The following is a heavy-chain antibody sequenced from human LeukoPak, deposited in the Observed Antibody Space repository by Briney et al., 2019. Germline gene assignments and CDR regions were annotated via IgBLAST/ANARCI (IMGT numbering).Heavy chain of an antibody. CDR1: GFTFSSYG. J-gene: IGHJ4*02. CDR2: ISYDGSNK. D-gene: IGHD6-13*01. Sequence: GGSLRLSCAASGFTFSSYGMHWVRQAPGKGLEWVAVISYDGSNKYYADSVKGRFTISRDNSKNTLYLQMNSLRAEDTAVYYCAKEPYSSSWNLFDYWGQGTLVTVSS. V-gene: IGHV3-30*18. CDR3: AKEPYSSSWNLFDY.